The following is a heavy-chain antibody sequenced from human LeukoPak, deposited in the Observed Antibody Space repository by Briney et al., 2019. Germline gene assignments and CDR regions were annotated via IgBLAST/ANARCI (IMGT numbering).Heavy chain of an antibody. V-gene: IGHV3-11*01. Sequence: GGSLRLSCAASGFIFSDYYMNWIRQAPGKGLEWVSHINGGGTTKYYADSVRGRFTLSRDNAKNTLYLRMNNLRADDTAVYYCTRGVFSDVWGTGTTVTVS. CDR2: INGGGTTK. J-gene: IGHJ6*03. CDR3: TRGVFSDV. CDR1: GFIFSDYY.